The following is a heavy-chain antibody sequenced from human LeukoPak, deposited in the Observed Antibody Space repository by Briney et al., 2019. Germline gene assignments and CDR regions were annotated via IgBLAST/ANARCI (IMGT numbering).Heavy chain of an antibody. J-gene: IGHJ6*03. CDR2: ISSSGSTI. CDR3: ARVGPWVNPDYYYYMDV. D-gene: IGHD1-14*01. Sequence: GGSLRLSCAASGFTFSSYEMNWVRQAPGKGLEWVSYISSSGSTIYYADSVKGRFTISRDNAKNSLYLQMNSLRAEDTAVYYCARVGPWVNPDYYYYMDVWGKGTTVTVSS. CDR1: GFTFSSYE. V-gene: IGHV3-48*03.